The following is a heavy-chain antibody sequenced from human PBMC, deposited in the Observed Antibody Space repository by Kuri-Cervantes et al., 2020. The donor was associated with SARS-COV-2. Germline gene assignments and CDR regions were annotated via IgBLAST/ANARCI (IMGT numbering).Heavy chain of an antibody. CDR3: ARGRSFVGN. D-gene: IGHD3-16*01. J-gene: IGHJ4*02. CDR1: GGSFSGYY. Sequence: SQTLSLTCAVYGGSFSGYYWSWIRQPPGKGLEWIGEINHSGSTNYNPSLKSRVTVSVDTSKNQFSLKLSSVTAADTAVYYCARGRSFVGNWGQGTLVTVSS. V-gene: IGHV4-34*01. CDR2: INHSGST.